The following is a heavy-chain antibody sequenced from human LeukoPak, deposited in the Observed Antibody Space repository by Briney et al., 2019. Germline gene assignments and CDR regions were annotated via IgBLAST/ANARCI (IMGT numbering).Heavy chain of an antibody. V-gene: IGHV3-21*05. Sequence: GGSLRLSCAASGFTFSGHNMNWVRQAPGKGLEWISYISGSSSFMLYADSVKGRFTISRDNAKNSVFLQMNSLRAEDTAVYYCARWVCSSTSCYYFDYWGQGSLVVVSS. CDR2: ISGSSSFM. D-gene: IGHD2-2*01. J-gene: IGHJ4*02. CDR3: ARWVCSSTSCYYFDY. CDR1: GFTFSGHN.